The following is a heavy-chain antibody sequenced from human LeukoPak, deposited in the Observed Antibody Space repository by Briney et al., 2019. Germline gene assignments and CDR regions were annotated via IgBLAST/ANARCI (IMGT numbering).Heavy chain of an antibody. CDR1: GGSISSYY. V-gene: IGHV4-59*01. Sequence: SETLSLTCTVSGGSISSYYWSWIRQPPGKGLEWIGYIYYSGSTNYNPSLKSRVTISVDTSKNQFSLKLSSVTAADTAVYYCARGAMVPKNNWFDPWGQGTLVTVSS. D-gene: IGHD5-18*01. CDR2: IYYSGST. CDR3: ARGAMVPKNNWFDP. J-gene: IGHJ5*02.